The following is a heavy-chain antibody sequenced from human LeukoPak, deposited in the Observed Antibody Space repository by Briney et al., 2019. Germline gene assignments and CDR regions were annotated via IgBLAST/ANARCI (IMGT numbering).Heavy chain of an antibody. Sequence: PGGSLRLSCAASGFTFGSYWMHWVRQAPGKGLVWVSRINGDGSTTTYADSVKGRFTISRDNAKNTLYLQMNSLRAEDTAVYYCAGAKESSGWSYNWFDPWGQGTLVTVSS. J-gene: IGHJ5*02. CDR2: INGDGSTT. D-gene: IGHD6-19*01. CDR3: AGAKESSGWSYNWFDP. CDR1: GFTFGSYW. V-gene: IGHV3-74*01.